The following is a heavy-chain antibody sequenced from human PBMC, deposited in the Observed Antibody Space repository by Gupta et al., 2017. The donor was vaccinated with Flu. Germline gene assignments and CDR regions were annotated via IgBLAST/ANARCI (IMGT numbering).Heavy chain of an antibody. Sequence: QVQLQESGPGLVKPSETLSLTCTVSGGSISSYYWSWIRQPAGKGLEWIGRIYSSGSTNYNPSLKSRVTMSVDMSKNQFSLKLTSVTAADTAVYYCARDERYYDSGGHPRYHFDYWGQGTLVTVSS. CDR3: ARDERYYDSGGHPRYHFDY. V-gene: IGHV4-4*07. J-gene: IGHJ4*02. D-gene: IGHD3-22*01. CDR2: IYSSGST. CDR1: GGSISSYY.